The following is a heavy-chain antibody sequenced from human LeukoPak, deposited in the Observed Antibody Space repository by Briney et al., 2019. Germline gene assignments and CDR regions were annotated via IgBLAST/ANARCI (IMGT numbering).Heavy chain of an antibody. V-gene: IGHV3-48*02. J-gene: IGHJ4*02. CDR3: ARESYCIFDY. Sequence: GGSLRLSCAASGLTFSTYPMNWVRQAPGKGLEWVSHISSSGSTTYYADSVKGRFTISRDNAKNSLYLQMNSLRDEDTAVYYCARESYCIFDYWGQGILVTVSS. CDR1: GLTFSTYP. CDR2: ISSSGSTT. D-gene: IGHD2-21*02.